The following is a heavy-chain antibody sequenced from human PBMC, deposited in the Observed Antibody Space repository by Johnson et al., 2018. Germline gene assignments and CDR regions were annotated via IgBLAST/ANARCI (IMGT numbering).Heavy chain of an antibody. CDR3: AKGVRGYLGLEYFHH. Sequence: EQLVESGGGLVEHGRSLRLSCAASGFTFDDYAMHWVRPATGKGLEWVSAIGTAVDTYFPGTGKGRFTIPRETAKNYLYLQMNSLRAEATAVYYLAKGVRGYLGLEYFHHWGQGTLVTVSS. CDR2: IGTAVDT. D-gene: IGHD3-22*01. J-gene: IGHJ1*01. CDR1: GFTFDDYA. V-gene: IGHV3-13*01.